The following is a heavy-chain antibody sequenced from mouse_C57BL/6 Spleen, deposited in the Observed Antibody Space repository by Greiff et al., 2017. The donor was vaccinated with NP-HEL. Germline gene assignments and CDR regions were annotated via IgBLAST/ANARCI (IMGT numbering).Heavy chain of an antibody. V-gene: IGHV1-47*01. D-gene: IGHD1-1*01. CDR1: GYTFTTYP. CDR2: FHPYNDDT. CDR3: ARGTTVVASYWYFDV. J-gene: IGHJ1*03. Sequence: VKPGASVKMSCKASGYTFTTYPIEWMKQNHGKSLEWIGNFHPYNDDTKYNEKFKGKATLTVEKSSSTVYLELSRLTSDDSAVYYCARGTTVVASYWYFDVWGTGTTVTVSS.